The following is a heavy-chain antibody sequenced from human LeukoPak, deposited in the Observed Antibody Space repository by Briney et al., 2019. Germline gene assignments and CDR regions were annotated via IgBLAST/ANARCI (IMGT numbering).Heavy chain of an antibody. CDR3: ARAEKAVTGTLDF. CDR2: MYNRGST. D-gene: IGHD6-19*01. J-gene: IGHJ4*02. Sequence: PSETLSLTCTVSVDSLSNYYWSWIRQSPGKELESIGHMYNRGSTIYNPSLKSRVTISTDTSKNQFSLRLTSVTAADTAVYYCARAEKAVTGTLDFWGQGTLITVSS. V-gene: IGHV4-59*01. CDR1: VDSLSNYY.